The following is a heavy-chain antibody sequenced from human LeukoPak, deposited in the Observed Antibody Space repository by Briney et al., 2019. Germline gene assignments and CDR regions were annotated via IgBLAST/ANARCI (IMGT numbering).Heavy chain of an antibody. D-gene: IGHD2-15*01. CDR2: IHYSGST. J-gene: IGHJ4*02. V-gene: IGHV4-31*03. CDR3: ARVGVAAKSSRYFDY. Sequence: PSETLSLTCTVSGGSISSSDYYWSWIRQHPGKGLEWIGYIHYSGSTYYNPSLKSRVTISVDTSKKQFSLNLSSVAAADTAVYYCARVGVAAKSSRYFDYWGQGTLVTVSS. CDR1: GGSISSSDYY.